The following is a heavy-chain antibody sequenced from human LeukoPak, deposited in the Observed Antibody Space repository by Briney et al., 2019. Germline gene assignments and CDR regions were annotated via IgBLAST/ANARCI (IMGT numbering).Heavy chain of an antibody. J-gene: IGHJ4*02. CDR1: GFTFSSYS. V-gene: IGHV3-48*01. Sequence: GGSLRLSCAASGFTFSSYSMNWVRQAPGKGLEWVSYISSSGSTIYYADSVKGRFTISRDNSKNTLYLQMNSLRAEDTAVYYCAKDGAYYGSGSYGYWGQGTLVTVSS. CDR3: AKDGAYYGSGSYGY. CDR2: ISSSGSTI. D-gene: IGHD3-10*01.